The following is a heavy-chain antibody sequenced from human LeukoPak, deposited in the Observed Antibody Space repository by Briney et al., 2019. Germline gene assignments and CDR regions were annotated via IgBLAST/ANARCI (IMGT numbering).Heavy chain of an antibody. CDR2: ISGSGGST. V-gene: IGHV3-23*01. CDR3: AKDYRSSFPYYYYGMDV. Sequence: PGGSLRLSCAASGFTFSSYAMSWVRRAPGKGLEWVSAISGSGGSTYYADSVKGRFTISRDNSKNTLYLQMNSLRAEDTAVYYCAKDYRSSFPYYYYGMDVWGQGTTVTVSS. D-gene: IGHD6-6*01. CDR1: GFTFSSYA. J-gene: IGHJ6*02.